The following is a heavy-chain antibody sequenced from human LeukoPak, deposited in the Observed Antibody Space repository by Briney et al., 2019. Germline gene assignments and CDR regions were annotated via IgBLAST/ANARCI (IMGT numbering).Heavy chain of an antibody. D-gene: IGHD3-9*01. CDR1: GFTLSSYR. J-gene: IGHJ1*01. V-gene: IGHV3-7*01. CDR3: ARDILTGSQSRFQH. CDR2: IKQDGGEK. Sequence: GSLRLSCAASGFTLSSYRMCWVRQAPGKGLEWLANIKQDGGEKNYVDSVKGRFTISRDNAKNSLYLQMNSLRAEDTAVYYCARDILTGSQSRFQHWGQGTLVTVSS.